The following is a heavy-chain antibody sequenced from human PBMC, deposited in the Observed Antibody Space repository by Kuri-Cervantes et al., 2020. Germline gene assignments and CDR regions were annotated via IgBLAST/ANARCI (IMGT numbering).Heavy chain of an antibody. V-gene: IGHV2-70*20. J-gene: IGHJ4*02. CDR1: GFSLSTSGMC. CDR3: ARLSNYYDSSGYHLDY. CDR2: IDWDDDK. D-gene: IGHD3-22*01. Sequence: SGPTLVKPTQTLTLTCTFSGFSLSTSGMCVSWVRQPPGKALEWLALIDWDDDKSYSTSLKTRLTISKDTSKNQVVPTMTNMDPVDTATYYCARLSNYYDSSGYHLDYWGQGTLVTSPQ.